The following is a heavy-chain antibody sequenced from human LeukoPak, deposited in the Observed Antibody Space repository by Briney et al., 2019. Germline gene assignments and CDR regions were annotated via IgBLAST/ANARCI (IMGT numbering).Heavy chain of an antibody. V-gene: IGHV4-61*08. CDR2: IYYSGST. D-gene: IGHD3/OR15-3a*01. Sequence: PSETLSLTCTVSGGSISSGDYYWSWIRQPPGKGLEWIGYIYYSGSTNYNPSLKSRVTISVDTSKDQVSLKLTSVTAADTAMYYCVGAGFGLVYFDSWGQGTLVTVSS. CDR3: VGAGFGLVYFDS. CDR1: GGSISSGDYY. J-gene: IGHJ4*02.